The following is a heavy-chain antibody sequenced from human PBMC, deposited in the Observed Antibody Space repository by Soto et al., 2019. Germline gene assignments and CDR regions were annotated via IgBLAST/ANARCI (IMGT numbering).Heavy chain of an antibody. V-gene: IGHV3-30*04. CDR2: ISYDGSKT. D-gene: IGHD4-4*01. J-gene: IGHJ4*02. Sequence: QVQLVESGGGVVQPGRSLRLSCAASAFTFRSYTMHWVRQAPGKGLEGVATISYDGSKTNYADSVRGRFTISRDNSKSTLFLQMDSLRPEYTAVYSCARDRDSSYFPPPYYFDSWGQGTLVTVSS. CDR1: AFTFRSYT. CDR3: ARDRDSSYFPPPYYFDS.